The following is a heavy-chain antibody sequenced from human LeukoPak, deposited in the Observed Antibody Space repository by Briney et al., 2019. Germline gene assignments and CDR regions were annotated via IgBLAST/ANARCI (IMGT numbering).Heavy chain of an antibody. CDR2: VSGSGEST. V-gene: IGHV3-23*01. CDR1: GFTFSSYG. CDR3: AKNGDRGAYCTGGTCYPYFYYYMDV. J-gene: IGHJ6*03. Sequence: GGSLRLSCGASGFTFSSYGMSWVRQAPGKGLEWVSSVSGSGESTYYADSVKGRFTISRDNSKNMLYLQMNSLKAEDTAVYYCAKNGDRGAYCTGGTCYPYFYYYMDVWGKGTTVTI. D-gene: IGHD2-15*01.